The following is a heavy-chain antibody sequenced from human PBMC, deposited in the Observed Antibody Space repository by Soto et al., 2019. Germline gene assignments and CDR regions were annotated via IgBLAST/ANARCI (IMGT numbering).Heavy chain of an antibody. D-gene: IGHD6-19*01. CDR2: IYYSGST. J-gene: IGHJ4*02. Sequence: PSETLSLNCTVSGGSISSYYWSWIRQPPGKGLEWIGYIYYSGSTNYNPSLKSRVTISVDTSKNQFSLKLSSVTAADTAVYYCARLSSGWYGGLDYWGQGTLVTVSS. V-gene: IGHV4-59*01. CDR3: ARLSSGWYGGLDY. CDR1: GGSISSYY.